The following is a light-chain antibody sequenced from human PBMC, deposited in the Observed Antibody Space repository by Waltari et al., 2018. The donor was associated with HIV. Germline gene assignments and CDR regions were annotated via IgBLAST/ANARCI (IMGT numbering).Light chain of an antibody. V-gene: IGKV3-15*01. CDR1: HSIFNN. CDR3: QQYNDWLALT. Sequence: ILMTQSPATVSVSPGERVTLSCTASHSIFNNVAWYQQRRGQAPRLVIYGASTRVTGVPDRFSGSGSGTEFTLTICSVQSEDFALYFCQQYNDWLALTFGGGTKVEV. J-gene: IGKJ4*01. CDR2: GAS.